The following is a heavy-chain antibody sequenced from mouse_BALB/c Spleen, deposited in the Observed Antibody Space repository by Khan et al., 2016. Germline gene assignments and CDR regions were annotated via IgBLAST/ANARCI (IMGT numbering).Heavy chain of an antibody. V-gene: IGHV3-2*02. CDR2: ISYSGSP. CDR1: GYSITSDYA. J-gene: IGHJ4*01. CDR3: ARSDYGDKDDIYY. D-gene: IGHD1-1*01. Sequence: EVQLQESGPGLVKPSQSLSLTCTVTGYSITSDYAWNWIRQFPGNRLEWMGYISYSGSPSYNPSLKSRISITRDTSKNQFFLQLNSVTSAYTATYYCARSDYGDKDDIYYWGQVTSVTVSS.